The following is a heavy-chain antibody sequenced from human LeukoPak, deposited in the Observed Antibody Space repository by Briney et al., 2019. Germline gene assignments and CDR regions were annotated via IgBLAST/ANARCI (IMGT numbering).Heavy chain of an antibody. CDR1: GFTFSSHA. CDR3: AKVGGYAQRHYYYYYGMDV. CDR2: ISGSGGST. D-gene: IGHD5-12*01. V-gene: IGHV3-23*01. J-gene: IGHJ6*02. Sequence: AGGSLRLSCAASGFTFSSHAMSWVRQAPGKGLEWVSAISGSGGSTYYADSVKGRFTISRDNSKNTLYLQMNSLRAEDTAVYYCAKVGGYAQRHYYYYYGMDVWGQGTTVTVSS.